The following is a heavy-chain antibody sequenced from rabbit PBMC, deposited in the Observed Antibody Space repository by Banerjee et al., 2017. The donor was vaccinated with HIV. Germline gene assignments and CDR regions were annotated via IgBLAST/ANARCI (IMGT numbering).Heavy chain of an antibody. CDR1: GFTLSTYW. CDR3: ARAGSGYATGAFDP. Sequence: QEQLAESGGDLVKPEGSLTLTCTASGFTLSTYWICLVRQAPGKGLEWIACIYTGSSSTYYASWAKGRFSISKTSSTTVTLQMTSLTAADTATYFCARAGSGYATGAFDPWGPGTLVTVS. J-gene: IGHJ2*01. V-gene: IGHV1S45*01. CDR2: IYTGSSST. D-gene: IGHD8-1*01.